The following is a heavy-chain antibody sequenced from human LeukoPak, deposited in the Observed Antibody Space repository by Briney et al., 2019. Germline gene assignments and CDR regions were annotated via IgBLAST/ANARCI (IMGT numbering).Heavy chain of an antibody. CDR2: IKQDGSEK. J-gene: IGHJ4*02. Sequence: PGGSLRLSCAASGFTFSSYAMHWVRQAPGKGLEWVANIKQDGSEKYYVDSVKGRFTISRDNAKNSLYLQMNSLRAEDTAVYYCARDVRVLLWFGESHYFDYWGQGTLVTVSS. D-gene: IGHD3-10*01. CDR1: GFTFSSYA. CDR3: ARDVRVLLWFGESHYFDY. V-gene: IGHV3-7*01.